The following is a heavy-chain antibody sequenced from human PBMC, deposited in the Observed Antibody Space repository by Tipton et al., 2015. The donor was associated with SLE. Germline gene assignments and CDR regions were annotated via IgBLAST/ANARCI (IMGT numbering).Heavy chain of an antibody. Sequence: TLSLTCTVSDGSISDYYWTWIRQPAGEGLEWIGRIYASGSTNYNPSLRSRAAMSVDTSKSHFSLKLTSVTAADTAVYYCARTYYYDSDGYHLEYFDTWGQGTLVTVSS. V-gene: IGHV4-4*07. CDR2: IYASGST. J-gene: IGHJ4*02. CDR3: ARTYYYDSDGYHLEYFDT. D-gene: IGHD3-22*01. CDR1: DGSISDYY.